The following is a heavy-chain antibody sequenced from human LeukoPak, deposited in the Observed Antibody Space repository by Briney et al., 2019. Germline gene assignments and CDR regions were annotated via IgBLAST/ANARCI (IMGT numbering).Heavy chain of an antibody. CDR2: INHSGST. CDR3: ASLGMGAHDY. CDR1: GGSFSGYY. D-gene: IGHD6-13*01. J-gene: IGHJ4*02. Sequence: SETLSLTCAVYGGSFSGYYWSWIRQPPGKGLEWIGEINHSGSTDYNPSLKSRATISVDTSKNQFSLKLSSVTAADTAVYYCASLGMGAHDYWGQGTLVTVSS. V-gene: IGHV4-34*01.